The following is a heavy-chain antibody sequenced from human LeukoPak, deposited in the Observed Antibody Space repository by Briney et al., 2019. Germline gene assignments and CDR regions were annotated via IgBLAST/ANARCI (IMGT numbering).Heavy chain of an antibody. V-gene: IGHV1-69*10. CDR1: GGTFSSYA. CDR2: IILILGIA. J-gene: IGHJ5*02. CDR3: ARDGETVAAATTGNWFDA. D-gene: IGHD6-13*01. Sequence: VKVSCKASGGTFSSYAISWVRQAPGQGLEWMGRIILILGIANYAQKFQGRVTITADKSTSTAYMELSSLRAEDTAVYYCARDGETVAAATTGNWFDAWGQGTLVIVSS.